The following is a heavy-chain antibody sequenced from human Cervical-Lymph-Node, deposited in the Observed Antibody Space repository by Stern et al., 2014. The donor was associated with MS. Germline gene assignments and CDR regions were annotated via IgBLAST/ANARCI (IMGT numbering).Heavy chain of an antibody. J-gene: IGHJ4*02. CDR2: IWYDGSNP. CDR1: GFSFSRYA. Sequence: VQLVESGGGVVQPGRSLRLSCAASGFSFSRYAMHWVRQAPGKGLEWVALIWYDGSNPYYADSVTGLFTITRDNIKNTLYLQMNSLRAEDTAVYYCASAYSSSHYYFDYWGQGTLVTVSS. D-gene: IGHD6-13*01. V-gene: IGHV3-33*01. CDR3: ASAYSSSHYYFDY.